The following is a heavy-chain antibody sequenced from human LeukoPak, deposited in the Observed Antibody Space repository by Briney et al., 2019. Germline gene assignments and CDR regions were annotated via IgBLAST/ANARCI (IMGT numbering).Heavy chain of an antibody. Sequence: GTSAKVSCKASGFTFTSSAMQWVRQARGQRLEWIGWIVVGSGNTNYAQKFQERVTITRDMSTSTAYMELSSLRSEDTAVYYWAGQGYSYGDAFDIWGQGTMVTVSS. J-gene: IGHJ3*02. CDR1: GFTFTSSA. CDR3: AGQGYSYGDAFDI. D-gene: IGHD5-18*01. V-gene: IGHV1-58*02. CDR2: IVVGSGNT.